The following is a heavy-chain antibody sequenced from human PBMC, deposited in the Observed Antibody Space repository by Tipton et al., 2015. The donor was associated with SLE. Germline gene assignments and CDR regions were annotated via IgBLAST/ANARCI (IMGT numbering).Heavy chain of an antibody. CDR3: ARAKVEETTFKYFFNGLDV. CDR2: VYSSGST. D-gene: IGHD2/OR15-2a*01. J-gene: IGHJ6*02. CDR1: GGSINNGNYY. Sequence: TLSLTCNVSGGSINNGNYYWNWIRQPAGKGLEWIGRVYSSGSTNYNPSLQSRVTLSVDKSKNQFSLRLSSVSAADTAVYYCARAKVEETTFKYFFNGLDVWGRGTTVTVS. V-gene: IGHV4-61*02.